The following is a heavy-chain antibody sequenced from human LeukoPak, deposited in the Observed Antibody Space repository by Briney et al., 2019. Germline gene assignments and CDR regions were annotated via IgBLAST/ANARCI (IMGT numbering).Heavy chain of an antibody. CDR3: ARHGGYSGNPMPFDS. CDR1: GGSISSYY. J-gene: IGHJ4*02. Sequence: PSETLPLTCTVSGGSISSYYWSWIRQPPGKGLEWLAYIYYSGTTNYNPSLKSRVTISLDTSKNQFSLKLSSVTAADTAVYYCARHGGYSGNPMPFDSWGQGTLVTVSS. V-gene: IGHV4-59*08. D-gene: IGHD4-23*01. CDR2: IYYSGTT.